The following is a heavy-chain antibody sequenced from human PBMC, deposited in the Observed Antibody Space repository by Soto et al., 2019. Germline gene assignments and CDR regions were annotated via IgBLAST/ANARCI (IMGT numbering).Heavy chain of an antibody. CDR3: ARDPSPLNYDFWSGSMDV. CDR2: IYYSGST. D-gene: IGHD3-3*01. J-gene: IGHJ6*02. CDR1: GGSISSGGYY. Sequence: TLSLSCTVSGGSISSGGYYWSWIRQHPGKGLEWIGYIYYSGSTYYNPSLKSRVTISVDTSKNQFSLKLSSVTAADTAVYYCARDPSPLNYDFWSGSMDVWGQGTTVTVSS. V-gene: IGHV4-31*03.